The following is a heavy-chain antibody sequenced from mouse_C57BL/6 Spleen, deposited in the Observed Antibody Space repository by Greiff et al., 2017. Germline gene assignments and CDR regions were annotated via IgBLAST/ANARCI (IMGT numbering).Heavy chain of an antibody. Sequence: QVQLQQSGAELVMPGASVKLSCKASGYTFTSYWMHWVKQRPGQGLEWIGEIDPSDSYTNYNQKFKGKSTLTVDKSSSTAYMQLSSLTSEDSAVYYCAVFYSSSYAWYFDVWGTGTTVTVSS. CDR2: IDPSDSYT. D-gene: IGHD1-1*01. V-gene: IGHV1-69*01. CDR3: AVFYSSSYAWYFDV. J-gene: IGHJ1*03. CDR1: GYTFTSYW.